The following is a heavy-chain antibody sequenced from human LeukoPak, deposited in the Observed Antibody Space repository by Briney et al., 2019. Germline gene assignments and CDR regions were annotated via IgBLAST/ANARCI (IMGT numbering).Heavy chain of an antibody. V-gene: IGHV3-21*01. CDR1: GFTYSSFA. CDR2: ISSSGTSI. CDR3: VRVGPWQRFDY. Sequence: GESLRLSCAASGFTYSSFAMSWVRQAPGMGLEWVSTISSSGTSIYYADSVKGRFTISRDNAKSSLWLQMSSLRVEDTAVFYCVRVGPWQRFDYWGQGTLVTVSS. J-gene: IGHJ4*02.